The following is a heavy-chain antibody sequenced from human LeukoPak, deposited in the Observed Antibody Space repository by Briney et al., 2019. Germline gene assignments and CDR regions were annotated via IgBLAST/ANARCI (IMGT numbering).Heavy chain of an antibody. Sequence: PGGSLRLSCGASGFTFRNYAMHWVRQAPGKGLEWVAIISFDGSNIQFGDSVRGRFTISRDNPKNTLYLQMNSLRAEDTAVYYCAKDQPVVAATPDAFDIWGQGTMVTVSS. CDR3: AKDQPVVAATPDAFDI. CDR2: ISFDGSNI. J-gene: IGHJ3*02. CDR1: GFTFRNYA. V-gene: IGHV3-30*18. D-gene: IGHD2-15*01.